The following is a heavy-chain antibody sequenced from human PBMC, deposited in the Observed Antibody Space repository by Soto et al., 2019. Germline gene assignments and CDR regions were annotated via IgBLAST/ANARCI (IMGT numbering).Heavy chain of an antibody. CDR2: ISGGGAST. D-gene: IGHD3-9*01. Sequence: VQLLESGGGLVQPGGSLRLSCAASGFTFSSYAMSWVRQAPGKGLEWVSAISGGGASTYYADSLKGRFTISRDNSKNTLYLQMNSLRAEDTAVYYCARRAGYYFDSWGQGTLVTVSS. CDR1: GFTFSSYA. V-gene: IGHV3-23*01. CDR3: ARRAGYYFDS. J-gene: IGHJ4*02.